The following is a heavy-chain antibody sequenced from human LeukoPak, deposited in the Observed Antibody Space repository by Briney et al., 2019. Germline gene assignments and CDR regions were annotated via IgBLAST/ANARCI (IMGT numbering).Heavy chain of an antibody. CDR3: ARVRSSVRRRYYYDSSGYRLMDY. J-gene: IGHJ4*02. CDR1: GYTFTSYY. CDR2: INPNSGGA. V-gene: IGHV1-2*02. D-gene: IGHD3-22*01. Sequence: ASVKVSCKASGYTFTSYYMHWVRQAPGQGLEWMGWINPNSGGANYAQKFQGRVTMTRDTSISTAYMELSSLRSEDTAVYYCARVRSSVRRRYYYDSSGYRLMDYWGQGTLVTVSS.